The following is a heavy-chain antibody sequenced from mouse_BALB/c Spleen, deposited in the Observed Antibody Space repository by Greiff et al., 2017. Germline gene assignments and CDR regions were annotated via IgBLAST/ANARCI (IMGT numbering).Heavy chain of an antibody. D-gene: IGHD1-2*01. Sequence: EVQLQQPGPGLVKPSQSLSLTCTVTGYSITSDYAWNWIRQFPGNKLEWMGYISYSGSTSYNPSLKSRISITRDTSKNQFFLQLNSVTTEDAATYFYTRRGFITTATGFDYWGQGTTLTVSS. CDR2: ISYSGST. J-gene: IGHJ2*01. CDR1: GYSITSDYA. CDR3: TRRGFITTATGFDY. V-gene: IGHV3-2*02.